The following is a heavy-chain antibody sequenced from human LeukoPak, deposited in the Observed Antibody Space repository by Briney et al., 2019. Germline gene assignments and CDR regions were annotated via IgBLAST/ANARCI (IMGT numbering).Heavy chain of an antibody. CDR1: GYSFTSYW. CDR3: ARHGDGYNDY. D-gene: IGHD5-24*01. Sequence: GESLKISCQGSGYSFTSYWIGWVRQMPGKGLEWMGITFPANSDTRYSPSFQGQVTISADKSTSTAYLQWSSLKASDTAMYYCARHGDGYNDYWGQGTLVTVSS. J-gene: IGHJ4*02. V-gene: IGHV5-51*01. CDR2: TFPANSDT.